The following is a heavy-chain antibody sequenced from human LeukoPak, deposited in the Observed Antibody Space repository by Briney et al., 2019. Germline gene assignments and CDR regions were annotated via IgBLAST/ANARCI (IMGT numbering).Heavy chain of an antibody. V-gene: IGHV5-10-1*01. CDR1: GYSFTSYW. J-gene: IGHJ5*02. D-gene: IGHD2-15*01. CDR3: ARQVGGPNWFDP. Sequence: GESLKISCKGSGYSFTSYWISWVRQMPGKGLEWVGRIDPSDSYTNYSPSFQGHVTISADKSISTAYLQWSSLKASDTAMYYCARQVGGPNWFDPWGQGTLVTVSS. CDR2: IDPSDSYT.